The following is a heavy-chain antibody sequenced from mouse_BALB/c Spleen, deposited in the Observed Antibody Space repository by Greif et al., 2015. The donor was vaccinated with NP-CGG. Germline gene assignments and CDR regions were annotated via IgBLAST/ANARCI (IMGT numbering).Heavy chain of an antibody. Sequence: LVKTGASVKISCKASGYSFTGYYMHWVKQSHGKSLEWIGYISCYNGATSYNQKFKGKATFTVDTSSXTAYMQFNSLTSEDSAVYYCARDYYGRSYPPWFAYWGQGTLVTVSA. D-gene: IGHD1-1*01. J-gene: IGHJ3*01. V-gene: IGHV1S34*01. CDR2: ISCYNGAT. CDR3: ARDYYGRSYPPWFAY. CDR1: GYSFTGYY.